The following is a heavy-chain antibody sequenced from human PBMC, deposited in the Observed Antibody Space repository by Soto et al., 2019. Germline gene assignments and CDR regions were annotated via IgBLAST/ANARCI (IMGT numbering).Heavy chain of an antibody. Sequence: EVQLLESGGGLVQPGGSLRLSCAASGFTFCSYAMSWVRQAPGKGLEWVSVIADSRDRTYYADSVKGRFTISRDNSKNTLYLQMHNLRAEDTATYYCAKGIDWGQGTRVTVSS. CDR2: IADSRDRT. J-gene: IGHJ4*02. CDR3: AKGID. CDR1: GFTFCSYA. D-gene: IGHD2-15*01. V-gene: IGHV3-23*01.